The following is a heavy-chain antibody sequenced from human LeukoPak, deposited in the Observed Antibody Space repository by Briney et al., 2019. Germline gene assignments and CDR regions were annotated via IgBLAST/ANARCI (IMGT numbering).Heavy chain of an antibody. Sequence: ASVKVSCKASGGTFSSYAISWVRQAPGQGLEWMGGIIPISGTANYAQKFQGRVTITADESTSTAYMELSSLRSEDTAVYYCARERPPYYYDSSGYYSVWGQGTLVTVSS. CDR3: ARERPPYYYDSSGYYSV. V-gene: IGHV1-69*13. J-gene: IGHJ4*02. D-gene: IGHD3-22*01. CDR2: IIPISGTA. CDR1: GGTFSSYA.